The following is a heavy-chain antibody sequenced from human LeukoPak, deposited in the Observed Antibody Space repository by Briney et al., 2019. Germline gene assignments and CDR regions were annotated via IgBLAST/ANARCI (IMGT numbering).Heavy chain of an antibody. CDR1: GGSISSHY. CDR3: ARDNSSSRFDP. CDR2: INHSGST. Sequence: SETLSLTCTVSGGSISSHYWSWIRQPPGKGLEWIGEINHSGSTNYNPSLKSRVTISVDTSKNQFSLKLSSVTAADTAVYYCARDNSSSRFDPWGQGTLVTVSS. J-gene: IGHJ5*02. D-gene: IGHD6-13*01. V-gene: IGHV4-34*01.